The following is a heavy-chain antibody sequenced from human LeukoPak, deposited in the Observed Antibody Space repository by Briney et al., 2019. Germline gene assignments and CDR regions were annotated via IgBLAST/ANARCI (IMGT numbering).Heavy chain of an antibody. CDR1: GFTFGSYG. Sequence: GSLRLSCAPSGFTFGSYGMSWVRQAPGKGREGVSFITPNADTTSSADSVEGRFTISRDNPRNTLYMQMNSLRDEDTAVYYCAIMHGYYDGSGYWVQWGQGTLVTVSS. J-gene: IGHJ1*01. V-gene: IGHV3-23*01. CDR3: AIMHGYYDGSGYWVQ. CDR2: ITPNADTT. D-gene: IGHD3-22*01.